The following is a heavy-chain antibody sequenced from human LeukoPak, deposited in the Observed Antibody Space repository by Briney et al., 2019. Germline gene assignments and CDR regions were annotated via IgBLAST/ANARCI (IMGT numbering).Heavy chain of an antibody. CDR2: ISGSGGST. V-gene: IGHV3-23*01. J-gene: IGHJ5*02. CDR1: GFTFSSYA. CDR3: AKGGEDFDH. Sequence: PGGSLGLSCAASGFTFSSYAMSCVRQAPGKGLEWVSAISGSGGSTYYADSVKGRSTISRDNSKNTLYLQMNSLRAEDTAVYYCAKGGEDFDHWGQGTLVTVSS.